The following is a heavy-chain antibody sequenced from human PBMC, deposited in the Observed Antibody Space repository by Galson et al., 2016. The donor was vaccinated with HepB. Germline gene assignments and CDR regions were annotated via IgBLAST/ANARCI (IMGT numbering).Heavy chain of an antibody. V-gene: IGHV1-8*01. CDR3: ARVVFSIGRGRPSYYFDY. D-gene: IGHD3-10*01. J-gene: IGHJ4*02. CDR2: MNPNSGNT. CDR1: GYTFTSHD. Sequence: SVKVSCKASGYTFTSHDFIWVRQATGQGLEWVGWMNPNSGNTDYAQTFQGRITMTRNTSISTGYMELSGLRCEDTAVYYCARVVFSIGRGRPSYYFDYWGQGTLVTVSS.